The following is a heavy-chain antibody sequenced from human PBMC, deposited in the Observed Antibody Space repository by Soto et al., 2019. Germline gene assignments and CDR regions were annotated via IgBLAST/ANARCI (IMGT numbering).Heavy chain of an antibody. J-gene: IGHJ3*02. D-gene: IGHD3-22*01. Sequence: ASVKASCKASGYTFTSYGISRVRQAPGQGLEWMGWISAYNGNTNYAQKLQGRVTMTTDTSTSTAYMELRSLRSDDTAVYYCARVVGYYYDSSRDAFDIWGQGTMVTVSS. CDR1: GYTFTSYG. CDR2: ISAYNGNT. CDR3: ARVVGYYYDSSRDAFDI. V-gene: IGHV1-18*04.